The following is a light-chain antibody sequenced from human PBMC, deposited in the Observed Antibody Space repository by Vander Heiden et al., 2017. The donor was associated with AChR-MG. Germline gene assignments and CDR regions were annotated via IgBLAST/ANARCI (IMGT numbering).Light chain of an antibody. J-gene: IGKJ2*01. CDR3: QQYVKWPLMYT. V-gene: IGKV3-15*01. CDR1: QSVRSR. Sequence: EIVMTQSPATLSVSPGERATLSCRASQSVRSRVAWYQQKPGQAPRLVIYGASTRATGIPARFSGSGSGTEFTLTITSLQSEDFAVYYCQQYVKWPLMYTFGLGTRLEIK. CDR2: GAS.